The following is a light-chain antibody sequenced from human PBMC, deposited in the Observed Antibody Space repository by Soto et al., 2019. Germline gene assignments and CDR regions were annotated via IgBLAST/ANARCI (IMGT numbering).Light chain of an antibody. Sequence: QSALTQPASVSGSPGQSITISCTGTSSDVGSYNYVSWYQQHPGKAPKLMIYEVTTRPSGVSSRFSGSKSGNTASLTISGLQAEDEADYYCSSYRSSSTVFGTGTKVT. CDR2: EVT. CDR1: SSDVGSYNY. CDR3: SSYRSSSTV. J-gene: IGLJ1*01. V-gene: IGLV2-14*01.